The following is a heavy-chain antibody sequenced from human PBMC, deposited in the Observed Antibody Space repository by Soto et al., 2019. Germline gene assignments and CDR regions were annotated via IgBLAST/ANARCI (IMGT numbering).Heavy chain of an antibody. CDR1: GYSFTSYW. CDR3: ARHPVVTAIHSYYYYGMDV. J-gene: IGHJ6*02. CDR2: IDPSDSYT. Sequence: GESLKISCQGSGYSFTSYWISWVRQMPGKGLEWMGRIDPSDSYTNYSPSFQGHVTISADKSISTAYLQWSSLKASDTAMYYCARHPVVTAIHSYYYYGMDVWGQGTTVTVSS. V-gene: IGHV5-10-1*01. D-gene: IGHD2-21*02.